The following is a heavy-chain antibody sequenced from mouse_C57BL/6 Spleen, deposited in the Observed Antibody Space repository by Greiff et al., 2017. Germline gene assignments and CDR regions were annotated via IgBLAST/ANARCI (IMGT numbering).Heavy chain of an antibody. J-gene: IGHJ2*01. Sequence: QVQLQQPGAELVKPGASVKMSCKASGYTFTSYWITWVKQRPGQGLAWIGVIYPGRGSTNYNEKFKSKATLTVAPSSTTSSMQLGCLTSRGSAVDYCARCDYEGYCCDYWGQGTTLTVSS. CDR2: IYPGRGST. CDR1: GYTFTSYW. V-gene: IGHV1-55*01. CDR3: ARCDYEGYCCDY. D-gene: IGHD2-4*01.